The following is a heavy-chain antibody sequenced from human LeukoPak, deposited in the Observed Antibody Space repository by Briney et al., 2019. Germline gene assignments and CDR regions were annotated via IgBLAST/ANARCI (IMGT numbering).Heavy chain of an antibody. D-gene: IGHD4-17*01. CDR2: INHSGST. V-gene: IGHV4-34*01. Sequence: PGGSLRLSCAASGFTFSSYSMNWVRQPPGKGLEWIGEINHSGSTNYNPSLKSRVTISVDTSKNQFSLKLSSVTAADTAVYYCVRGRRGYGDYRILIFDYWGQGTLVTVSS. J-gene: IGHJ4*02. CDR1: GFTFSSYS. CDR3: VRGRRGYGDYRILIFDY.